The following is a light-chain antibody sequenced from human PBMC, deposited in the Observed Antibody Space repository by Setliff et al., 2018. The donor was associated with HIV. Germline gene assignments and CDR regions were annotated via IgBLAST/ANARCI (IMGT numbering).Light chain of an antibody. Sequence: QSALAQPPSASGSPGQSVTLSCTGTSGDVGGYRYVSWFQQHPGKAPKLIIYEVTKRPPGVPGRFSGSKSGNTASLTASGLQAEDEADYYCSSYTDNKVYVFGTGTKVTV. V-gene: IGLV2-8*01. CDR3: SSYTDNKVYV. J-gene: IGLJ1*01. CDR2: EVT. CDR1: SGDVGGYRY.